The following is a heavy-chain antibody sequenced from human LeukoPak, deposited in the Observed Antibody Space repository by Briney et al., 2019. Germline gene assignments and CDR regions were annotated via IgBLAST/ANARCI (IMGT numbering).Heavy chain of an antibody. J-gene: IGHJ5*02. V-gene: IGHV4-59*08. CDR2: IYYSGST. D-gene: IGHD6-19*01. CDR3: ARHLSGWYGHENWFDP. CDR1: GGSISSYY. Sequence: KPSETLSLTCTVSGGSISSYYWSWIRQPPGKGLEWIGYIYYSGSTNYNPSLKSRVTISVDTSKNQFSLKLSSVTAADTAVYYCARHLSGWYGHENWFDPWGQGTLVTVSS.